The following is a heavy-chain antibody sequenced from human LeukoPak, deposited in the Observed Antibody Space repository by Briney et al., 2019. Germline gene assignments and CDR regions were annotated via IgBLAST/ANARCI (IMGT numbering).Heavy chain of an antibody. D-gene: IGHD6-13*01. J-gene: IGHJ4*02. CDR1: GGSISSGDYY. CDR3: ARALPGIAAASRDHIDY. V-gene: IGHV4-30-4*08. CDR2: IYYSGST. Sequence: PSETLSLTCTVSGGSISSGDYYWSWIRQPPGKGLEWIGYIYYSGSTYYNPSLKSRVTISVDTSKNQFSLKLSSVTAADTAVYYCARALPGIAAASRDHIDYWGQGTLVTVSS.